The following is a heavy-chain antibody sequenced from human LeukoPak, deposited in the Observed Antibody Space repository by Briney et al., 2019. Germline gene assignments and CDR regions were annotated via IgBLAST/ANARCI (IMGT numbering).Heavy chain of an antibody. J-gene: IGHJ4*02. D-gene: IGHD3-3*01. CDR3: ARAPAYYDFWSIDY. Sequence: GGSLRLSCAASGCTFSSYRMNWVRQAPGKGLEGVSSISSSSSYIYYADSVKGRFTISRDNAKNSLYLQMNSLRAEDTAVYYCARAPAYYDFWSIDYWGQGTLVTVSS. CDR2: ISSSSSYI. V-gene: IGHV3-21*01. CDR1: GCTFSSYR.